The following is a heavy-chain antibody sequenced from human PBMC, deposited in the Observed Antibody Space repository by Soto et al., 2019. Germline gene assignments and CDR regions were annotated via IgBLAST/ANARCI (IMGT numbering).Heavy chain of an antibody. D-gene: IGHD6-6*01. CDR1: GYTFTSYD. CDR3: AIIAARPGGSAFDI. V-gene: IGHV1-8*01. Sequence: GASVKVSCKASGYTFTSYDINWVRQATGQGLEWMGWMNPNSGNTGYAQKFQGRVTMTRNTSISTAYMELSSLRSEDTAVYYCAIIAARPGGSAFDIWGQGTMVTVSS. CDR2: MNPNSGNT. J-gene: IGHJ3*02.